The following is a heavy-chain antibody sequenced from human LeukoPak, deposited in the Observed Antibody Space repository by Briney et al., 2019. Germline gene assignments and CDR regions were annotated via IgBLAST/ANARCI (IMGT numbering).Heavy chain of an antibody. J-gene: IGHJ3*02. V-gene: IGHV3-9*01. CDR2: ISWNSGSI. D-gene: IGHD3-16*01. Sequence: GGYLRRSCAASGFTFDDYAMHWVRQAPGQGLEWVSGISWNSGSIGYADSVKGRFTISRDNAKNSLYLQMNSLRAEDTALYYCAKDFRDYPDAFDIWGQGTMVTVSS. CDR1: GFTFDDYA. CDR3: AKDFRDYPDAFDI.